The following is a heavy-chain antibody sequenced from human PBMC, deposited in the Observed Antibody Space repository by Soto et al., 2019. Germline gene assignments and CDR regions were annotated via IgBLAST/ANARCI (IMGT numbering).Heavy chain of an antibody. CDR3: ARENSVQAWLHHFDH. D-gene: IGHD5-18*01. V-gene: IGHV3-48*03. CDR1: GFSFSSFA. CDR2: ISVDGASI. J-gene: IGHJ4*02. Sequence: GGSLRLSCEASGFSFSSFAMNWVRQAPGRGLEWVSYISVDGASIYYADSLKGRFTISRDNAKNSLSLQMNNLRAEDTAVYYCARENSVQAWLHHFDHWGLGTQVTVSS.